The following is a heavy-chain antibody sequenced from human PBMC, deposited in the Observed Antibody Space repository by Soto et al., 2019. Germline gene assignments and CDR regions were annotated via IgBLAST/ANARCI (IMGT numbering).Heavy chain of an antibody. J-gene: IGHJ4*02. CDR3: ARGYDSSGYYIDY. Sequence: SETLSLTCTVSGGSISSGDYYWSWIRQPPGKGLEWIGYIYYSGSTYYNPSLKSRVTISVDTSKNQFSLKLSSVTAADTAVYYCARGYDSSGYYIDYWGQGTLVTVSS. CDR1: GGSISSGDYY. V-gene: IGHV4-30-4*01. CDR2: IYYSGST. D-gene: IGHD3-22*01.